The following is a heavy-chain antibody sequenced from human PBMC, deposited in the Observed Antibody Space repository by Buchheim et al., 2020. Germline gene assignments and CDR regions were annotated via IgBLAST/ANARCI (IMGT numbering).Heavy chain of an antibody. Sequence: QVQLVESGGGVVQPGRSLRLSCAASGFTFSSYGMHWVRQAPGKGLEWVAVIWYDGSNKYYADSVKGRFTISRDNSKNTLYLQMNSLRAEDTAVYYCARGPNYYGSGSYSDYYYYGMDVWGQGTT. CDR3: ARGPNYYGSGSYSDYYYYGMDV. CDR1: GFTFSSYG. D-gene: IGHD3-10*01. J-gene: IGHJ6*02. CDR2: IWYDGSNK. V-gene: IGHV3-33*01.